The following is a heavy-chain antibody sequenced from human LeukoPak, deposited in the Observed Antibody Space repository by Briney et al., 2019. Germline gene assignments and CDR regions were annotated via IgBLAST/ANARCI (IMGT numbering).Heavy chain of an antibody. V-gene: IGHV4-4*07. Sequence: ETLSLTCTVSGGSISSYYWSWIRQPAGKGLEWIGRIYTSGSTNHNPSLKSRVTMSVDTSKNQFSLKLSSVTAADTAVYYCASEIVGARREYYGMDVWGQGTTVTVSS. CDR2: IYTSGST. D-gene: IGHD1-26*01. J-gene: IGHJ6*02. CDR1: GGSISSYY. CDR3: ASEIVGARREYYGMDV.